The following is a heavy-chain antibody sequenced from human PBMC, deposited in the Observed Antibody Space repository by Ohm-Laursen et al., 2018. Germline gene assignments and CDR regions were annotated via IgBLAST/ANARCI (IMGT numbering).Heavy chain of an antibody. V-gene: IGHV3-11*01. Sequence: LRLSCSASGFTFSDYYMSWIRQAPGKGLEWVSYISSSGSTIYYADSVKGRFTISRDNAKNSLYLQMNSLRAEDTAVYYCARDGGRVVVVPAASYYYYGMDVWGQGTTVTVSS. CDR1: GFTFSDYY. CDR3: ARDGGRVVVVPAASYYYYGMDV. J-gene: IGHJ6*02. CDR2: ISSSGSTI. D-gene: IGHD2-2*01.